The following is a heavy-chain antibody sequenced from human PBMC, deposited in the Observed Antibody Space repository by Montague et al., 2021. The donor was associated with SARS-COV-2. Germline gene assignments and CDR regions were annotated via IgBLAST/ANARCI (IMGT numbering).Heavy chain of an antibody. CDR2: IFFTGKT. CDR1: GDSISRSHYF. V-gene: IGHV4-39*02. D-gene: IGHD1/OR15-1a*01. J-gene: IGHJ3*02. Sequence: SETLSLTCSVSGDSISRSHYFWAWIARPRGRGWEWFGVIFFTGKTYTHRPRKSRVTISFATSKNNSSLRRSSVTAADSAVFYCARWGLNNAFDIWGLGTMITISS. CDR3: ARWGLNNAFDI.